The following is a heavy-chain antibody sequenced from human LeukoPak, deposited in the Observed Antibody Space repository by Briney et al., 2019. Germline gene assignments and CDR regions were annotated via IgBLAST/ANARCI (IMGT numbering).Heavy chain of an antibody. CDR1: GYTFTSYD. CDR3: ARMKRNYYDSSGYSFDY. V-gene: IGHV1-8*03. Sequence: ASVKVSCKASGYTFTSYDINWVRQATGQGLEWMGWMNPNSGNTGYAQKFQGRVTITRNTSISTAYMELSSLGSEDTAVYYCARMKRNYYDSSGYSFDYWGQGTLVTVSS. D-gene: IGHD3-22*01. J-gene: IGHJ4*02. CDR2: MNPNSGNT.